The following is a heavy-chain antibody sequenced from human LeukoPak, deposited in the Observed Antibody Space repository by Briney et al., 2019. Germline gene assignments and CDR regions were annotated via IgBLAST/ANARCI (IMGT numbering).Heavy chain of an antibody. CDR3: ARGDSRGSITMVRGVIINSVGMDV. CDR2: IGTAGDP. CDR1: GFTFSSYD. J-gene: IGHJ6*04. D-gene: IGHD3-10*01. Sequence: GGSLRLSCAASGFTFSSYDMHWVRQATGKGLEWVSAIGTAGDPNYPGSVKGRFTISRENAKNSLYLQMNSLRAGDTAVYYCARGDSRGSITMVRGVIINSVGMDVWGKGTTVTVSS. V-gene: IGHV3-13*05.